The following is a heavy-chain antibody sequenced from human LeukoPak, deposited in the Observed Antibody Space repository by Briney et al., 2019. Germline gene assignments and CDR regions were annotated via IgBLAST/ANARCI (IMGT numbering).Heavy chain of an antibody. CDR2: IWYDGSNK. CDR1: GFTFSSYG. V-gene: IGHV3-33*01. D-gene: IGHD1-26*01. Sequence: PGGSLRLSCAASGFTFSSYGMHWVRQAPGKGLEWVAVIWYDGSNKYYADSVKGRFTISRDNSKNTLYLQMNSLRAEDTAVYYCARGGGSYNWPNWFDPWGQGTLVTVSS. J-gene: IGHJ5*02. CDR3: ARGGGSYNWPNWFDP.